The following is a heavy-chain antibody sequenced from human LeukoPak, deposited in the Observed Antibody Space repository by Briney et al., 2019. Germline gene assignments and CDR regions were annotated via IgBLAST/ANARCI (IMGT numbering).Heavy chain of an antibody. CDR1: GFTFDDYG. J-gene: IGHJ4*02. V-gene: IGHV3-20*04. CDR2: INWNGGST. Sequence: PGGSLRLSCAASGFTFDDYGMSWVRQAPGKGLEWVSGINWNGGSTGYADSVKGRFTISRDNAKNSLYLQMNSLRAEDTALYYCARDFFYDSSGYGRYFDSWGQGTPVTVSS. CDR3: ARDFFYDSSGYGRYFDS. D-gene: IGHD3-22*01.